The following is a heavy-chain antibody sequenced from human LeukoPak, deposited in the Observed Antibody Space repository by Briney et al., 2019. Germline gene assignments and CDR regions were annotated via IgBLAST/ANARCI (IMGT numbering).Heavy chain of an antibody. D-gene: IGHD2-2*01. CDR1: GFTFRSYA. CDR3: AKVSRFAVVPAAMLDY. V-gene: IGHV3-23*01. CDR2: ISGSGDIT. Sequence: GGSLRLSCAASGFTFRSYAMSWVRQAPGKGLEWVSAISGSGDITYYADSVKGRFIMSRDNFKNTLYLQMNSLRAEDTAVYYCAKVSRFAVVPAAMLDYWGQGIQVTVSS. J-gene: IGHJ4*02.